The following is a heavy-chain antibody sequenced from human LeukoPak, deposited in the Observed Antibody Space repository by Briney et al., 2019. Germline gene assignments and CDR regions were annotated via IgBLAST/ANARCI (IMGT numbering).Heavy chain of an antibody. CDR2: ISWNSGSI. V-gene: IGHV3-9*01. D-gene: IGHD2-2*01. CDR3: AKGGYCSTTSCYGSHNWFDP. Sequence: GGSLRLSCAASGFTFDDYAMHWVRQAPGKGLEWVSGISWNSGSIGYADSAKGRFTISRDNAKNSLYLQMNSLRAEDTAVYYCAKGGYCSTTSCYGSHNWFDPWGQGTLVTVSS. J-gene: IGHJ5*02. CDR1: GFTFDDYA.